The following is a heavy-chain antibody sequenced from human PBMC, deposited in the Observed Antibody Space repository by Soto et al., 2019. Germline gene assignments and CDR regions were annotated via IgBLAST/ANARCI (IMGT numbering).Heavy chain of an antibody. V-gene: IGHV4-31*03. D-gene: IGHD2-15*01. CDR2: IYYSGST. J-gene: IGHJ5*02. CDR1: GGSISSGGYY. CDR3: AREGGYCSGGSCSQNNWFDP. Sequence: SETLSLTCTVSGGSISSGGYYWSWIRRHPGKGLEWIGYIYYSGSTYYNPSLKSRVTISVDTSKNQFSLKLSSVTAADTAVYYCAREGGYCSGGSCSQNNWFDPWGQGTLVTVSS.